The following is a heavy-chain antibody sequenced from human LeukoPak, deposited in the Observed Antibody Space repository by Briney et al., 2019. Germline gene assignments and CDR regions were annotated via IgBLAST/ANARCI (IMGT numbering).Heavy chain of an antibody. J-gene: IGHJ6*03. CDR2: ISYDGSNK. CDR3: AKDRSMVRGVSIRFRRSGTMDV. CDR1: GFTFSSYA. Sequence: PGRSLRLSCAASGFTFSSYAMHWVRQAPGKGLEWVAVISYDGSNKYYADSVKGRFTISRDNSKNTLYLQMNSLRAEDTAVYYCAKDRSMVRGVSIRFRRSGTMDVWGKGTTVTISS. V-gene: IGHV3-30*04. D-gene: IGHD3-10*01.